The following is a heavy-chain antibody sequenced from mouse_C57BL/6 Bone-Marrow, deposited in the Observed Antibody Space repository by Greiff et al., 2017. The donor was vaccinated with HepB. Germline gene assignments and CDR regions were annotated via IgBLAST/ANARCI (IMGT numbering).Heavy chain of an antibody. CDR2: IWRGGSA. D-gene: IGHD2-1*01. V-gene: IGHV2-5*01. CDR3: AKNPPYGIYAMDY. CDR1: GFSLTSYG. Sequence: VQLQQSGPGLVQPSQSLSITCTVSGFSLTSYGVHWVRQSPGKGLEWLGVIWRGGSADYNAAFMSRLSITKDNSKSQVFFKMNSLQADDTAIYYCAKNPPYGIYAMDYWGQGTTVTGSS. J-gene: IGHJ4*01.